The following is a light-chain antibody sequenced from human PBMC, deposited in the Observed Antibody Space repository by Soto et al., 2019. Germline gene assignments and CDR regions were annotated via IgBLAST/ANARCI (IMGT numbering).Light chain of an antibody. CDR2: DAS. V-gene: IGKV1-33*01. Sequence: DIRMTQSPSSLSASVGVRVTITCQARQDISNYLNWYQQKPGKAPKLLMYDASNLETGVPSRFIGSGSGTDFTFTISSLHPEDIAQYYCQQYDNLPPYTFGQGTKRQIK. CDR1: QDISNY. J-gene: IGKJ2*01. CDR3: QQYDNLPPYT.